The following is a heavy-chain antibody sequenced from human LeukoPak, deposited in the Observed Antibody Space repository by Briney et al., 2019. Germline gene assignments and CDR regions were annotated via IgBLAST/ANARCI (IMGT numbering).Heavy chain of an antibody. CDR1: GFSFSSYE. CDR3: AELGITMIGGV. V-gene: IGHV3-48*03. CDR2: ISSSGSTI. D-gene: IGHD3-10*02. Sequence: PGGSLRLSCAASGFSFSSYEMNWVRQAPGKGLEGVSYISSSGSTIYYADSVKGRFTISRDNAKNSLYLQMNSLRAEDTAVYYCAELGITMIGGVWGKGPTATIS. J-gene: IGHJ6*03.